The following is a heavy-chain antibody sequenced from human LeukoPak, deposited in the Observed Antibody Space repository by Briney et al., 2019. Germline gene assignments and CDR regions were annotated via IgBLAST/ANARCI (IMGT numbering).Heavy chain of an antibody. V-gene: IGHV3-23*01. D-gene: IGHD3-22*01. CDR1: GFTFSSYA. J-gene: IGHJ4*02. CDR3: ASDSPYYYDSSGYPGGYFDY. Sequence: GGSLRLSCAASGFTFSSYAMSWVRQAPGKGLEWVSAISGSGGSRYYADSVKGRFAISRDNTKNTLYLQMNSLRAEDTAVYYCASDSPYYYDSSGYPGGYFDYWGQGTLVTVSS. CDR2: ISGSGGSR.